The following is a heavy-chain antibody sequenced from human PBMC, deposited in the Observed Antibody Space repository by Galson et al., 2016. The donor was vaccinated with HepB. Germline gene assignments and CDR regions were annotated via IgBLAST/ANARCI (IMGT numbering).Heavy chain of an antibody. V-gene: IGHV1-69*04. D-gene: IGHD2-2*01. J-gene: IGHJ6*02. CDR2: IISILGIK. Sequence: SVKVSCKASGGTFSSYAISWVRQAPGQGLEWMGRIISILGIKTYAQKFQGRVTITADKSTSTAYMELRSLRSDDAAVYYCARDPRKIRYQLLEIYYYYYAMDVWGQGTTVTVSS. CDR3: ARDPRKIRYQLLEIYYYYYAMDV. CDR1: GGTFSSYA.